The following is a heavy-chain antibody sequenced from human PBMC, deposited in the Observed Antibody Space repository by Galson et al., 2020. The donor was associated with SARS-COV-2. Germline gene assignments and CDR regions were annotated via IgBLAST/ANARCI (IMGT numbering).Heavy chain of an antibody. J-gene: IGHJ4*02. CDR3: AKDRRYGAGSYYPDFDC. V-gene: IGHV3-9*01. D-gene: IGHD3-10*01. Sequence: SLKISCAASGFTFGDYAMHWVRQAPGKGLEWVSGIDWHSDNIGYADSVKGRFTISRDNAKNSLYLQMNRLRAEDKAFYYCAKDRRYGAGSYYPDFDCGGQGTLVSVSS. CDR2: IDWHSDNI. CDR1: GFTFGDYA.